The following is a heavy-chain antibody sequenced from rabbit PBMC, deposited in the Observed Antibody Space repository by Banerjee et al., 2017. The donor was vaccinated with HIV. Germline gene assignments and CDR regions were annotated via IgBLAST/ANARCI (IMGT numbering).Heavy chain of an antibody. CDR2: IDTGSGST. D-gene: IGHD2-1*01. J-gene: IGHJ4*01. CDR3: AREHSYNDYGDFNL. Sequence: QSLEESGGDLVKPGASLTLTCTASGFSLSSYGISWVRQAPGKGLEWIGAIDTGSGSTYYASWAKGRFTISKTSSTTVTLQMTSLTAADTATYFCAREHSYNDYGDFNLWGPGTLVTVS. CDR1: GFSLSSYG. V-gene: IGHV1S40*01.